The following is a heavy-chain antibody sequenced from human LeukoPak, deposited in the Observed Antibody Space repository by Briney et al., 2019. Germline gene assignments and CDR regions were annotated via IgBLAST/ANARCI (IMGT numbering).Heavy chain of an antibody. V-gene: IGHV1-46*01. CDR2: INPSGGST. J-gene: IGHJ4*02. Sequence: ASVKVSCKASGYTFTSYYMHWVRQAPGQGREWMGIINPSGGSTSYAQKFQGRVTTTRDTSTSTVYMELSSLRSEDTAVYYCATVRFLESPIDYWGQGTLVTVSS. D-gene: IGHD3-3*01. CDR1: GYTFTSYY. CDR3: ATVRFLESPIDY.